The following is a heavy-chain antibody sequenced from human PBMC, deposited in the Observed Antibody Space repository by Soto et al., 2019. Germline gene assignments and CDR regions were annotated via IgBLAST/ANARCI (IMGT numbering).Heavy chain of an antibody. CDR2: TYYRSKWYS. CDR3: ARGSYYSGWV. CDR1: GDSVSSTSAA. V-gene: IGHV6-1*01. J-gene: IGHJ4*02. Sequence: PSQTLSRPYSVSGDSVSSTSAAWSWIRQSPSRGLEWLGRTYYRSKWYSDYAVSVKSRITINPDTSKNQFSLQLNSVTPEDTAVYYWARGSYYSGWVWGQGPLVTVSS. D-gene: IGHD6-19*01.